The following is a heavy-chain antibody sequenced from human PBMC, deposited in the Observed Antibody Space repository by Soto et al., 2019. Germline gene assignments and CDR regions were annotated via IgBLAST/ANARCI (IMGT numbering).Heavy chain of an antibody. D-gene: IGHD6-6*01. CDR2: IYHSGST. CDR3: ARSEYSSSSPNFDY. V-gene: IGHV4-4*02. CDR1: GGSISSSNW. Sequence: SETLSLTCAVSGGSISSSNWWSWVRQPPGKGLEWIGEIYHSGSTNYNPSLKSRVTISVDKSKNQFSLKLSSVTAADTAVYYCARSEYSSSSPNFDYWGQGTLVTVSS. J-gene: IGHJ4*02.